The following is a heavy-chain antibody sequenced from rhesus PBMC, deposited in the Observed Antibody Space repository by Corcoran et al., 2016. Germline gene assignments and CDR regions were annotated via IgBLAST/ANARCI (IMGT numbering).Heavy chain of an antibody. CDR3: ARDPGYREFDY. J-gene: IGHJ4*01. Sequence: QVQLQESGPGLVKPSETLRLTCAVPGVSISSNYWSWISQPAGKGREWIGYISGGGGSTHHKPSLTSRVTISKDPSKNQFSLRLSSVPGSDDAVYYCARDPGYREFDYWGQGVLVTVSS. CDR2: ISGGGGST. CDR1: GVSISSNY. D-gene: IGHD5-24*01. V-gene: IGHV4-173*01.